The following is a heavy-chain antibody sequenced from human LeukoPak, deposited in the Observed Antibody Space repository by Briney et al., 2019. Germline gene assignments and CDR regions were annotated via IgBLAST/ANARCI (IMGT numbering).Heavy chain of an antibody. J-gene: IGHJ6*02. D-gene: IGHD6-19*01. CDR2: IKTDGSEK. V-gene: IGHV3-7*01. Sequence: GGSLRLSCAASGFTFSSYWISWVRQAPGKGLEWVANIKTDGSEKLYVESVKGRCSMCRDNAKNSLYLQMNSLRAEDTAVYYCARDGDSSGWYYYYGMDVWGQGTTVTVSS. CDR3: ARDGDSSGWYYYYGMDV. CDR1: GFTFSSYW.